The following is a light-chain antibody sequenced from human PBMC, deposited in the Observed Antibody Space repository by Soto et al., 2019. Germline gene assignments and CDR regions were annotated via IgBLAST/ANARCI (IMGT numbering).Light chain of an antibody. Sequence: DIQMTQSPSTLSASVGDRVTITCRASQSISSWLAWYQQKPGKAPNLLIFSASGLERGVPSRFSRSGSGTEFTLTISSLQPDDFATYYCQEYNGNSGLTFGGGTKVEIK. J-gene: IGKJ4*01. CDR3: QEYNGNSGLT. V-gene: IGKV1-5*03. CDR1: QSISSW. CDR2: SAS.